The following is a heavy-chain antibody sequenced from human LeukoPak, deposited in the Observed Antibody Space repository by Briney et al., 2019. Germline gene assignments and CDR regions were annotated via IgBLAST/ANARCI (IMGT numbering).Heavy chain of an antibody. D-gene: IGHD2-21*02. CDR3: ARAPARDSTAMWEPGDY. CDR2: INPSGGST. Sequence: GASVKVSCKASGYTFTSYYMHWVRQAPGQGLEWMGIINPSGGSTSYAQKFQGRVTMTRDTSTSTVYMELSSLRSEDTAVYYCARAPARDSTAMWEPGDYWGQGTLVTVSS. J-gene: IGHJ4*02. CDR1: GYTFTSYY. V-gene: IGHV1-46*01.